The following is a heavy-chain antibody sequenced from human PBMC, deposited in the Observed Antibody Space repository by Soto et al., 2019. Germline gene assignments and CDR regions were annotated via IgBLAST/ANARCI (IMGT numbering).Heavy chain of an antibody. CDR2: ISGSSSTI. J-gene: IGHJ1*01. D-gene: IGHD2-2*01. Sequence: EVQLVESGGGLVQPGGSLRLSCAASGFTFTDYNMNWVRQAPGKGLEWISFISGSSSTIYYADTVKGRFTISRYNAKDSLYLQMISLRADDTDMYYCVIAECDTCYGFRHWGQCTLVTVSS. CDR1: GFTFTDYN. CDR3: VIAECDTCYGFRH. V-gene: IGHV3-48*01.